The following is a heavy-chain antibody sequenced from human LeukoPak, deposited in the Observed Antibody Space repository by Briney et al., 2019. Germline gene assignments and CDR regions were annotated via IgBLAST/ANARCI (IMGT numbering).Heavy chain of an antibody. V-gene: IGHV4-39*07. J-gene: IGHJ4*02. CDR1: GGSISSSSYY. CDR3: ARDGNEDYDYGGKPNTGFDY. CDR2: IYYSGST. D-gene: IGHD4-23*01. Sequence: SETLSLTCTVSGGSISSSSYYWGWIRQPPGKGLEWIGSIYYSGSTYYNPSLKSRVTISVDTSKNQFSLKLSSVTAADTAVYYCARDGNEDYDYGGKPNTGFDYWGQGTLVTVSA.